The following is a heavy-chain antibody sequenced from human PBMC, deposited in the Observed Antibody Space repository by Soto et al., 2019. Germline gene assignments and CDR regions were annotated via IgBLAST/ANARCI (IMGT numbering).Heavy chain of an antibody. CDR1: GYTFTSYG. V-gene: IGHV1-18*01. Sequence: QVQLVQSGAEVKKPGASVKVSCKASGYTFTSYGISWVRQAPGQGLEWMGWISAYNGNTNYAKKLQGRVTMTTDTPTSTAYMELRSLRSDDTAVYYCARVYRITMVRGELSEYWGQGTLVTVSS. J-gene: IGHJ4*02. D-gene: IGHD3-10*01. CDR2: ISAYNGNT. CDR3: ARVYRITMVRGELSEY.